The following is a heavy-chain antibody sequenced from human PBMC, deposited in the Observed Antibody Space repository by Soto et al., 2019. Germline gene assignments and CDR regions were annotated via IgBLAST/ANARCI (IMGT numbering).Heavy chain of an antibody. J-gene: IGHJ4*02. Sequence: QLQLQESGPGLVKASETLSLTCTVSGDSISNSNYYWGWVRQPPGKGLVWIGTIYYTGSTYDNPSLKSRVTMSIDTFKNQFSLKLRSVTAADTAVYYCASKRGSCSGGSCYFSYDYWGQGTLVTVSS. CDR1: GDSISNSNYY. CDR3: ASKRGSCSGGSCYFSYDY. D-gene: IGHD2-15*01. V-gene: IGHV4-39*01. CDR2: IYYTGST.